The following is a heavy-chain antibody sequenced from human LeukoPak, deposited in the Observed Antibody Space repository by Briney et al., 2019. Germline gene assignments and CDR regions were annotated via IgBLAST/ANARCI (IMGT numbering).Heavy chain of an antibody. V-gene: IGHV3-64*02. CDR3: ARGTAMVTYFDY. D-gene: IGHD5-18*01. CDR1: GFTFSSYA. CDR2: ISSNGGST. Sequence: GGSLRLACAASGFTFSSYAMHWVRQAPGKGLEYVSAISSNGGSTYYADSVKGRFTISRDNSKNTLYLQMGSLRAEDMAVYYCARGTAMVTYFDYWGQGTLDTVSS. J-gene: IGHJ4*02.